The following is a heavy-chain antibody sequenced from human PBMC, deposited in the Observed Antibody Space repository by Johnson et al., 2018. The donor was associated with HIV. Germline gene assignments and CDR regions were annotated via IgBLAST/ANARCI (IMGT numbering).Heavy chain of an antibody. CDR3: TGGRDLRDFDF. Sequence: VQLVESGGGLVQPGRSLRLSCNTSGFIFFDYAMSWFRQAPGKGLEWVGFIRSRAYGGTTEYAASVKDRFIISRDDSKNIAYLQMNSLKTEDTAVYYCTGGRDLRDFDFWGQGTMVTVSS. J-gene: IGHJ3*01. V-gene: IGHV3-49*03. D-gene: IGHD2-21*02. CDR1: GFIFFDYA. CDR2: IRSRAYGGTT.